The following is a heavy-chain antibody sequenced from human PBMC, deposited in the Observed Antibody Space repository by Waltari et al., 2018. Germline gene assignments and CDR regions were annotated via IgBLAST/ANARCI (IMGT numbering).Heavy chain of an antibody. D-gene: IGHD3-16*01. V-gene: IGHV3-7*01. CDR2: ERQDGIET. CDR3: AGGNGWLIDF. CDR1: GFMFNTFW. Sequence: EVQMVESGGGLAQRGGSLRLSCEGSGFMFNTFWMNWGSHIPGKGLEWVANERQDGIETNYLESLQGRFTISRDNSRNSVYLQMSDLRVDDTAMYYCAGGNGWLIDFWGQGTLVHVSS. J-gene: IGHJ4*02.